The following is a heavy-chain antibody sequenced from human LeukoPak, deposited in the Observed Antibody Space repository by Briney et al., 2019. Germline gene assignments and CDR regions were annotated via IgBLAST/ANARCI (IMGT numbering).Heavy chain of an antibody. CDR3: AKDREVLRSLEWFFDY. Sequence: QPGGSLRLSCAASGFSFGIYAMSWVRQAPGKGLEWVSGITGSGGGTYYADSVKGRFTISRDNSKNTLYLQMNSLRAEDTAVYSCAKDREVLRSLEWFFDYWGRGTLVTVSS. CDR1: GFSFGIYA. CDR2: ITGSGGGT. D-gene: IGHD3-3*01. V-gene: IGHV3-23*01. J-gene: IGHJ4*02.